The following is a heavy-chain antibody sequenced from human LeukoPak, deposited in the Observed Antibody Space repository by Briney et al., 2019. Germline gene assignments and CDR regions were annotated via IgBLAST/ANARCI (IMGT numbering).Heavy chain of an antibody. CDR3: ARDSGSYLQPTDY. D-gene: IGHD1-26*01. CDR2: ITGNGGRT. V-gene: IGHV3-23*01. CDR1: GFTFSTYA. J-gene: IGHJ4*02. Sequence: GGSLGLSCAASGFTFSTYAMTWVRQAPGKGLEWVSSITGNGGRTYYADFVKGRFTISRDNSKNTLYLQMNSLRAEDTAVYHCARDSGSYLQPTDYWGQGTLVTVSS.